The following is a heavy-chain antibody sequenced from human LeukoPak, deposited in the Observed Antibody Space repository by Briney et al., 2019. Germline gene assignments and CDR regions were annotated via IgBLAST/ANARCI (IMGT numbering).Heavy chain of an antibody. CDR3: AKVLVAAPHYLDS. CDR1: GGTFSSYA. J-gene: IGHJ4*02. D-gene: IGHD2-15*01. V-gene: IGHV1-2*02. CDR2: LNPNSGGT. Sequence: GASVKVSCKASGGTFSSYAISWVRQAPGQGLEWMGWLNPNSGGTKFAQKFQARVTLTRDTSISTAYMELSSLTSDDTAVYYCAKVLVAAPHYLDSWGQGTLVTVSS.